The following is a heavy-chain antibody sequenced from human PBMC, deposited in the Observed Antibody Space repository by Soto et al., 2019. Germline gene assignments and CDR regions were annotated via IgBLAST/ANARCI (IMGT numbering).Heavy chain of an antibody. V-gene: IGHV1-18*04. J-gene: IGHJ6*01. D-gene: IGHD6-13*01. CDR1: GYTFPSYG. Sequence: ASEKFSCKASGYTFPSYGISWVRQAPGQGLEWMGWISAYNGNTNYAQKLQGRVTMTTDTSTSTAYMELRSLRSDDTAVYYCARGYSSSWHFGYHYYLMAFWGQGSTVIGSS. CDR2: ISAYNGNT. CDR3: ARGYSSSWHFGYHYYLMAF.